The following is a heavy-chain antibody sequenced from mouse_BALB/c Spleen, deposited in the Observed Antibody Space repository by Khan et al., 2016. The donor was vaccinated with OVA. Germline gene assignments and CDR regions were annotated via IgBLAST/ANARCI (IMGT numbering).Heavy chain of an antibody. CDR3: TRRAYYYDSEGFAY. V-gene: IGHV5-6*01. J-gene: IGHJ3*01. CDR2: VSTGGTYT. D-gene: IGHD1-1*01. Sequence: VQLQESGGDLVKPGGSLKLSCVASGFTFSTYGMSWVRQAPDKRLEWVATVSTGGTYTYYPDSVKGRFTISRDNAKNTLYLQMSGLRSEDTAMFFCTRRAYYYDSEGFAYWGQGTLVTVS. CDR1: GFTFSTYG.